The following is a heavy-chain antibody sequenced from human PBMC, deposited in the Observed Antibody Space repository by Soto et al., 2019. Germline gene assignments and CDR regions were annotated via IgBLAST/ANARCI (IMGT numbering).Heavy chain of an antibody. CDR3: APDPHLFPTVPPGWHYGMDV. CDR2: IIPIFGTA. D-gene: IGHD1-26*01. Sequence: SVKVSCKASGGTFSSYAISWVRQAPGQGLEWMGGIIPIFGTANYAQKFQGRVTITADESTSTAYMELSSLRSEDTAVYYCAPDPHLFPTVPPGWHYGMDVWHQVTRVTAAS. CDR1: GGTFSSYA. J-gene: IGHJ6*02. V-gene: IGHV1-69*13.